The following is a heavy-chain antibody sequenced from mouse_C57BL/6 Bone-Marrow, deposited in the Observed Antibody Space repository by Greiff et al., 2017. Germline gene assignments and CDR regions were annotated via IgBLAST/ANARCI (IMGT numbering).Heavy chain of an antibody. Sequence: EVQLQQSGAELVKPGASVQLSCTASGFNIKDYYMHWVKQRTEQGLEWIGRIDPEDGETKYAPKFQGKATITADTSSNTAYLQLSSLTSEDTAVYYCARLYGNFAYWGQGTLVTVSA. CDR3: ARLYGNFAY. V-gene: IGHV14-2*01. J-gene: IGHJ3*01. CDR1: GFNIKDYY. CDR2: IDPEDGET. D-gene: IGHD2-1*01.